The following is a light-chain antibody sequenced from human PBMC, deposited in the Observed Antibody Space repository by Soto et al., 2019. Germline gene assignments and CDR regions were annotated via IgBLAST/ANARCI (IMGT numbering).Light chain of an antibody. CDR3: AACDDSLTGV. Sequence: QSVLTQPPSASGTPGQRVTISCSGSSSNIGYNYVYWYQQVPGTAPKLLIYSNNQRPSGVPDRFSGSKSGTSASLAISGLRSEDEADYYCAACDDSLTGVFGGGTKLTVL. J-gene: IGLJ3*02. CDR1: SSNIGYNY. V-gene: IGLV1-47*02. CDR2: SNN.